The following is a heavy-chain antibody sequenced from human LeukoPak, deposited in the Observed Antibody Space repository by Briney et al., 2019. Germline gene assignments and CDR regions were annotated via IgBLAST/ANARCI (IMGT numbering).Heavy chain of an antibody. Sequence: SETLSLTCTASGGSITSGTYYWNWIRQPAGKGLEWIGRIYTSGSTNYNPSLKSRVTMSVDTSKNQFSLKLSSVTAADTAVYYCARDVLLWFGEFSVDAFDIWGQGTMVTVSS. CDR3: ARDVLLWFGEFSVDAFDI. J-gene: IGHJ3*02. D-gene: IGHD3-10*01. CDR1: GGSITSGTYY. CDR2: IYTSGST. V-gene: IGHV4-61*02.